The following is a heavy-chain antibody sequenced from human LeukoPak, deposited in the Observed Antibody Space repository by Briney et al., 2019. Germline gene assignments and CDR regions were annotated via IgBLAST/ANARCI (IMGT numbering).Heavy chain of an antibody. CDR3: ATSLIGAGEYFQQ. CDR2: ISSGGDIM. CDR1: GLRFSDYY. D-gene: IGHD2/OR15-2a*01. J-gene: IGHJ1*01. V-gene: IGHV3-11*01. Sequence: GGSLRLSCAASGLRFSDYYVSWIRQAPGKGLQWVSYISSGGDIMHYADSVKGRFTSSRDNAKNSGYLEMSSLGAEDTAVYYCATSLIGAGEYFQQWGQGTLVTVSS.